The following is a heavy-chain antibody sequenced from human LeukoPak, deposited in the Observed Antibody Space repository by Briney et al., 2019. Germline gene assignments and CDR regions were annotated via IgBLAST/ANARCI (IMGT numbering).Heavy chain of an antibody. CDR3: AIRGPAMPSQF. Sequence: PGGSLRLFCAASGFTFRSYGITWVRQAPGKGLEWVSDTSGANTYYADSVQGRFSISRDYSKNTVYLQMDSLRADDTAVYKCAIRGPAMPSQFWGQGTLVTVSS. CDR2: TSGANT. D-gene: IGHD2-2*01. J-gene: IGHJ4*02. CDR1: GFTFRSYG. V-gene: IGHV3-23*01.